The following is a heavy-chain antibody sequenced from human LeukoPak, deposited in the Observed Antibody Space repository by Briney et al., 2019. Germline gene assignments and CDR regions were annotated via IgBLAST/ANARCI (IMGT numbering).Heavy chain of an antibody. J-gene: IGHJ4*02. D-gene: IGHD6-19*01. V-gene: IGHV3-23*01. CDR3: AKRSGYTTGWFFDF. CDR1: GFTFRSYS. Sequence: PGGSLRLSCVASGFTFRSYSMNWVRQAPGKGLEWVSSISPSGSSTWHAESVKGRFTISRDNSKSTLFLQMNSLRAEDTAVFYCAKRSGYTTGWFFDFWGQGTLVTVSS. CDR2: ISPSGSST.